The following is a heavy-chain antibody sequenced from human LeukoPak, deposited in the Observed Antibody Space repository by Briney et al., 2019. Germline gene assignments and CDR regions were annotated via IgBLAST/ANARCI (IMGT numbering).Heavy chain of an antibody. D-gene: IGHD4-17*01. CDR2: INPNSGVT. J-gene: IGHJ4*02. V-gene: IGHV1-2*02. Sequence: GASVKVSCKASGYTFTGYYVHWVRQAPGQGLEWMAWINPNSGVTNYAQKFQGRVTLTRDTPISTVYMEASGLTSDDTAVYYCARGHMTTVTLWDYWGQGTLVTVSS. CDR1: GYTFTGYY. CDR3: ARGHMTTVTLWDY.